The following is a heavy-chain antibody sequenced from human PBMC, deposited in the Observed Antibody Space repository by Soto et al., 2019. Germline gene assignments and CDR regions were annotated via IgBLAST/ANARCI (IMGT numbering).Heavy chain of an antibody. CDR2: INTDGSTT. J-gene: IGHJ6*02. CDR1: EFTFNNYC. V-gene: IGHV3-74*01. D-gene: IGHD3-16*02. CDR3: ARGIYLKYGLDV. Sequence: EVQLVESGGGLVQPGGSLRLSCAASEFTFNNYCMHWVRQVPGKGLEWVSRINTDGSTTNYADSVMDRFTISRDNADNTVYLNKNSQRAEDTSVYYCARGIYLKYGLDVWGQGATVTVSS.